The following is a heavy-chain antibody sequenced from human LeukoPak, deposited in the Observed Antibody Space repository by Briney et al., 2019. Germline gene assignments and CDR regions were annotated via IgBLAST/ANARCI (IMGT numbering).Heavy chain of an antibody. CDR3: ASAGYLITFGGVIR. D-gene: IGHD3-16*02. V-gene: IGHV3-11*01. J-gene: IGHJ4*02. CDR1: GFTFSDYY. Sequence: GGSLRLSCAASGFTFSDYYMSWIRQAPGKGLEWVSYISGSGSTIYYADSVKGRFTISRDNARNSLYLQMNSLRAEDTAVYYCASAGYLITFGGVIRWGQGSLVTVSS. CDR2: ISGSGSTI.